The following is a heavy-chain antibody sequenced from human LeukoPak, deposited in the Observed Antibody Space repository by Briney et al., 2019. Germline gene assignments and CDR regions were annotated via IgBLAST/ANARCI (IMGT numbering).Heavy chain of an antibody. J-gene: IGHJ4*02. D-gene: IGHD1-1*01. CDR2: LYPGGNT. CDR3: ARGVNWNDLSFDD. CDR1: GFSVSSTF. Sequence: GGSLRLSCAASGFSVSSTFMTWVRLAPGKGLEWVSILYPGGNTDYSDAVKGRFAISRDNSKNSLYLQLNSLMTDDKAVVYSARGVNWNDLSFDDGGQGTLVTVSS. V-gene: IGHV3-53*01.